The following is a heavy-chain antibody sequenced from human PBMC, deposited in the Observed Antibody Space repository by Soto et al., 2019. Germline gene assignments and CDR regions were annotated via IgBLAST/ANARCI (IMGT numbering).Heavy chain of an antibody. D-gene: IGHD3-9*01. J-gene: IGHJ4*02. CDR1: GFIFSSSA. CDR2: ISGSGGSI. V-gene: IGHV3-23*01. Sequence: GGSLRLSCSASGFIFSSSAMNWVRQAPGKGLEWVSAISGSGGSIYYADSVEGRFTISRDNSKNTLYLQMNSLRAEDTAVYYCAKDLQIRYFDWYFDYWGQGTLVTVSS. CDR3: AKDLQIRYFDWYFDY.